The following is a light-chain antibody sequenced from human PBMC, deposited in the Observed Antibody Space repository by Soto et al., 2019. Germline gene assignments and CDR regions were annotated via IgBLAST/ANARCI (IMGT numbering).Light chain of an antibody. CDR2: HVS. V-gene: IGKV1-5*01. J-gene: IGKJ1*01. Sequence: DIQMTQSPSSLSASIGERVTITCRASQSVSNSLDWYQQKPGEAPNLLIYHVSNWQSGVPSRFSGSGSGTEFTLTISSLQPDDFATYYCQQYNSYSWTFGQGTKVDIK. CDR3: QQYNSYSWT. CDR1: QSVSNS.